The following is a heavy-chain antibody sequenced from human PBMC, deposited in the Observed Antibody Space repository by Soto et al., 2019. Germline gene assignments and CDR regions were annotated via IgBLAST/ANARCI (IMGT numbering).Heavy chain of an antibody. CDR3: ARTVLGPDLLADSFVDYYYYMDV. J-gene: IGHJ6*03. Sequence: SSDTLSLTCTVSGGSISTFYWSWIRQPPGKGLEWIGYVYYTGSTSYNPSLKRRVTFSADSSRGQFSLRLNSVTAADTAVYYCARTVLGPDLLADSFVDYYYYMDVWGQGTTVTVSS. CDR1: GGSISTFY. V-gene: IGHV4-59*08. D-gene: IGHD3-9*01. CDR2: VYYTGST.